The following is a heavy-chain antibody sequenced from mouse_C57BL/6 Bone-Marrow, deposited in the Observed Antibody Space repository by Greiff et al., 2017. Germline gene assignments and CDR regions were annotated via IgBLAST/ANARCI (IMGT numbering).Heavy chain of an antibody. CDR2: ISSGGSYT. V-gene: IGHV5-6*01. CDR3: ARQDYYGSSPFAY. J-gene: IGHJ3*01. D-gene: IGHD1-1*01. Sequence: EVQGVESGGDLVKPGGSLKLSCAASGFTFSSYGMSWVRQTPDKRLEWVATISSGGSYTYYPDSVKGRFTISRDNAKNTLYLQMSSLKSEDTAMYYCARQDYYGSSPFAYWGQGTLVTVSA. CDR1: GFTFSSYG.